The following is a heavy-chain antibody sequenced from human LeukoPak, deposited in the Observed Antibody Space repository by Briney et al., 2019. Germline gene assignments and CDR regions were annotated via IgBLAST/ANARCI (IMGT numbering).Heavy chain of an antibody. J-gene: IGHJ6*02. CDR2: IYTSGST. CDR3: ARAVSVGIQLWSGMDV. V-gene: IGHV4-61*02. D-gene: IGHD5-18*01. Sequence: SQTLSLTCTVSGGSISSGSYYWSWIRQPAGKGLEWIGRIYTSGSTNYNPSLKSRVTISVDTSKNQFSLKLSSVTAADTAVYYCARAVSVGIQLWSGMDVWGQGTTVTVSS. CDR1: GGSISSGSYY.